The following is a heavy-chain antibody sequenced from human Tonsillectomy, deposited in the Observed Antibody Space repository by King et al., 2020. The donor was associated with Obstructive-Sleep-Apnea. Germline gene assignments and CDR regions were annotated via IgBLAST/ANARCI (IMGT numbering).Heavy chain of an antibody. V-gene: IGHV3-30*03. CDR3: AQSSGWYDHDPVDY. J-gene: IGHJ4*02. D-gene: IGHD6-19*01. CDR1: GFTFSSYG. CDR2: ISYDGSNK. Sequence: QLVQSGGGVVQPGRSLRLSCAASGFTFSSYGMHWVRQAPGKGLEWVAVISYDGSNKYYADSVKGRFTISRDNSKNTLYLQMNSLRAEDTAVYYCAQSSGWYDHDPVDYWGQGTLVTVSS.